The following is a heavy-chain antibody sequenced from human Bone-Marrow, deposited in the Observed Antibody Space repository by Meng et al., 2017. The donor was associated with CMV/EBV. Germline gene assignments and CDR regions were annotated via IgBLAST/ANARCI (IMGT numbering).Heavy chain of an antibody. V-gene: IGHV1-18*01. CDR2: ISGFNADT. CDR3: ASKTLGYCSVTRCDAFDI. CDR1: GYTFTNYG. J-gene: IGHJ3*02. Sequence: ASVKVSCKASGYTFTNYGVSWVRQAPGQGFEWLGWISGFNADTNFAQKFRGRVTVTIDTSTNTAYMELRSLRSDDTAAYYCASKTLGYCSVTRCDAFDIWGQGTMVTVSS. D-gene: IGHD2-2*01.